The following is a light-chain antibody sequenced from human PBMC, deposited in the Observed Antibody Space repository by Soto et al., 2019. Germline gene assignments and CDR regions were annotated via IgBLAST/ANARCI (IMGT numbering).Light chain of an antibody. V-gene: IGLV2-14*01. CDR2: DVS. J-gene: IGLJ1*01. CDR1: SSDVGGYNY. CDR3: SSYTSSSTYV. Sequence: QSALTKPASVSRSPGQSITIACTGTSSDVGGYNYVSWYQQHPGKAPKLMIYDVSNRPSGVSNRFSGSKSGNTASLTISGLQAEDEADYYCSSYTSSSTYVFGTGTKLTVL.